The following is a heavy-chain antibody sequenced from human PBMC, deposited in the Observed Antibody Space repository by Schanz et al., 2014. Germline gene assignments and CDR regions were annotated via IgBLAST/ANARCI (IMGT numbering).Heavy chain of an antibody. CDR3: ARRYSGRYCFDY. Sequence: QVQLVESGGGVVQPGGSLRLSCATSGFTFSSYGMHWVRQTPVKGLEWVATIWFDGSKTDYADSVKGRFTISRDNSKNTLFLQMSSLRDEDTAVYYCARRYSGRYCFDYWGQGTLVAVSS. V-gene: IGHV3-33*01. CDR1: GFTFSSYG. J-gene: IGHJ4*02. D-gene: IGHD1-26*01. CDR2: IWFDGSKT.